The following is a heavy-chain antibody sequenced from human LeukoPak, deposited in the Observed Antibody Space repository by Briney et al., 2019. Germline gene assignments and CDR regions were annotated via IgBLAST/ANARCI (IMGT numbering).Heavy chain of an antibody. V-gene: IGHV4-34*01. CDR3: ARVRGLFRGVIDY. CDR2: INHSGGT. J-gene: IGHJ4*02. D-gene: IGHD3-10*01. Sequence: SETLSLTCAVYGGSFSDYSWTWIRQPPGKGLQWIGEINHSGGTNYNPSLKSRVTISVDTSKNQFSLKLSSVTAADTAVYYCARVRGLFRGVIDYWGQGTLVTVSS. CDR1: GGSFSDYS.